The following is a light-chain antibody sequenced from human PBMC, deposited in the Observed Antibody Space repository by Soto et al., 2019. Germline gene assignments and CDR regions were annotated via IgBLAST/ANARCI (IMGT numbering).Light chain of an antibody. V-gene: IGLV2-23*02. CDR1: STNVGTYQA. CDR3: CSYASSSTYV. CDR2: EVS. Sequence: QSAVPQAASVFGSRGRSVSIACTGTSTNVGTYQASSWYQQHPGKAPKLILYEVSQRPSGVSDRFSGSKSGNTASLTISGLQAEDEADYHCCSYASSSTYVFGTGTKVTVL. J-gene: IGLJ1*01.